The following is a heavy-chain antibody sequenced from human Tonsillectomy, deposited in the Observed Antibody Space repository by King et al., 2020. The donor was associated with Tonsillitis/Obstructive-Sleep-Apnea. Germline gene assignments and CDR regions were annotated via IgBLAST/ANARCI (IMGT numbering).Heavy chain of an antibody. CDR3: PRGPEGVLYRLDV. J-gene: IGHJ6*03. CDR2: INSDGSSA. CDR1: TFTFSTYW. D-gene: IGHD2-8*01. Sequence: DVQLVESGGDLVQPGGSLRLSCAASTFTFSTYWMHWVRQAPGKGLEWVSHINSDGSSATYADSVKGRFIISRDNAKNTLFLQMNSLRVEDTAVYYCPRGPEGVLYRLDVWGKGTTVTVFS. V-gene: IGHV3-74*01.